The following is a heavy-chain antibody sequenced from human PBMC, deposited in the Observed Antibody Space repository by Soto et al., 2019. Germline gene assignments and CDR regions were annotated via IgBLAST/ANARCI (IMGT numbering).Heavy chain of an antibody. CDR3: ARSLTTHLAADF. Sequence: QVQLVQSGAEVKKPGASVKVSCKASGYTFTTYYINWVRQAPGQGLEWMGWINPNTGATNYAQKFQGWVTLTRDTSVTTAYMEVSRLTSGDTAVYFCARSLTTHLAADFWGQGTLVTVSS. V-gene: IGHV1-2*04. D-gene: IGHD4-17*01. CDR2: INPNTGAT. CDR1: GYTFTTYY. J-gene: IGHJ4*02.